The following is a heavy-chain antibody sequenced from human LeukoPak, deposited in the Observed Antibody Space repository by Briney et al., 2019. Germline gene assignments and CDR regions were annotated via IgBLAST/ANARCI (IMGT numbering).Heavy chain of an antibody. CDR2: IGIDSGNT. Sequence: PGGSLSLSCTASGFPFIEYSMNWVRQAPGKGLEWTSYIGIDSGNTKYADSVRGRFTISADKAKNSLHLQMNSLRVEDTAVYYCARDHNYAFDNWGQGTLVSVAS. J-gene: IGHJ4*02. D-gene: IGHD1-1*01. CDR3: ARDHNYAFDN. CDR1: GFPFIEYS. V-gene: IGHV3-48*01.